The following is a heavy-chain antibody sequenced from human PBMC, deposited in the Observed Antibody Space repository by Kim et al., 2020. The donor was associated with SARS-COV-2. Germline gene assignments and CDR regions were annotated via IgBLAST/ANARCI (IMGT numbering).Heavy chain of an antibody. J-gene: IGHJ3*02. V-gene: IGHV5-51*01. Sequence: GESLKISCKGSGYSFTSYWIGWVRQMPGKGLEWMGIIYPGDSDTRYSPSFQGQVTISADKSISTAYLQWSSLKASDTAMYYCARLTEYYYGSGSYPFIWGQGTMVTVSS. CDR3: ARLTEYYYGSGSYPFI. D-gene: IGHD3-10*01. CDR1: GYSFTSYW. CDR2: IYPGDSDT.